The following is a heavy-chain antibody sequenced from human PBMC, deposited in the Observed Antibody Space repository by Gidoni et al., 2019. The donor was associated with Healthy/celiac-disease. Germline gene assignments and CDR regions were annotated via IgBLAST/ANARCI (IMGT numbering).Heavy chain of an antibody. D-gene: IGHD3-16*01. V-gene: IGHV1-24*01. CDR3: ATHGVWGSSVDD. Sequence: QVQLVQSGAEVKKPGASGQVSCKVSGYTLTELSMHWVRQAPGQGLEWMGGFGPEDGETIYAQRFQGRGTITEDTPTDTAYLELSSLRSEDTAVYYCATHGVWGSSVDDWGQGTLVTVSS. CDR1: GYTLTELS. CDR2: FGPEDGET. J-gene: IGHJ4*02.